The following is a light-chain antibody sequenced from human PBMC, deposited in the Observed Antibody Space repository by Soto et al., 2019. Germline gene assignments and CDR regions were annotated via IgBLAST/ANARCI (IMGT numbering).Light chain of an antibody. Sequence: EIVLTQSPGTLSLSPGERATLSCRASQSVSSSYLAWYQQKPGQAPRLLIYGASSRATGIPDRFSGSGSGTEFTLTISRLEPGDFAVYYCQQYGNSPKTFGQGTKVEVK. V-gene: IGKV3-20*01. J-gene: IGKJ1*01. CDR1: QSVSSSY. CDR3: QQYGNSPKT. CDR2: GAS.